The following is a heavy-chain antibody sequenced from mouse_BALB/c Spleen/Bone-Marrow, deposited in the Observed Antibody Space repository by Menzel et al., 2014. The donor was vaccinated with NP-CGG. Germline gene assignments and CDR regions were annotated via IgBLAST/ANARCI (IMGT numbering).Heavy chain of an antibody. CDR3: AGNYWYFDV. CDR1: GYSITSDYA. D-gene: IGHD2-1*01. CDR2: ISYSGST. V-gene: IGHV3-2*02. J-gene: IGHJ1*01. Sequence: EVKLEESGPGLVKPSQSLSLTCTVTGYSITSDYAWNWIRQLPGNKLEWMGYISYSGSTSYNPSLKSRISITRDTSKNQFFLQLNSVTTEDTATYYCAGNYWYFDVWGAGTTVTVSS.